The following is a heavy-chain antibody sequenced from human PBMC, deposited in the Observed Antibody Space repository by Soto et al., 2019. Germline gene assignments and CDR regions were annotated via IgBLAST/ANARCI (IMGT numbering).Heavy chain of an antibody. CDR1: GDRLTSYF. Sequence: GEARNICCRFSGDRLTSYFIFVVGEMPGKGLEWMGIIYPGDSDTRYSPSFQGQVTISADKSISTAYLQWSSLKASDTAMYYCARPGVGMALHKWFEPWGQGTLLHVSS. V-gene: IGHV5-51*01. D-gene: IGHD1-26*01. CDR3: ARPGVGMALHKWFEP. CDR2: IYPGDSDT. J-gene: IGHJ5*02.